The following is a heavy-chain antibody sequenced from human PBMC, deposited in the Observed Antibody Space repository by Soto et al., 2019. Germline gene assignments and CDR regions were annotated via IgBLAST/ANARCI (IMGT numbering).Heavy chain of an antibody. CDR1: GYTFNRYA. Sequence: QVQLVQSGAEVKKPGASVKLSCKTSGYTFNRYAVQRVRQAPGQTFEWLGWIHTVDGDTNYSQKFRGRLTIPRDTSKTASYMQLTNLRSEVTAMQYCARVPRYTSDVVHVPVVMFDDLFVPWGQGTLVTVSS. D-gene: IGHD3-16*01. CDR3: ARVPRYTSDVVHVPVVMFDDLFVP. J-gene: IGHJ5*02. CDR2: IHTVDGDT. V-gene: IGHV1-3*04.